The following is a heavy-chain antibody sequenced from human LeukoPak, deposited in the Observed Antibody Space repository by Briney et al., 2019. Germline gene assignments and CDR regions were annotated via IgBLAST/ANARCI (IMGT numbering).Heavy chain of an antibody. Sequence: SETLSLTCAVYGGSFSGYYWNWIRQPPGKGLEWIGEINHSGSTNYNPSLKSRVTISVDTSKNQFSLKLSSVTAADTAVYYCARGNIAARLNWFDPWGQGTLVTVSS. CDR1: GGSFSGYY. CDR3: ARGNIAARLNWFDP. V-gene: IGHV4-34*01. D-gene: IGHD6-6*01. CDR2: INHSGST. J-gene: IGHJ5*02.